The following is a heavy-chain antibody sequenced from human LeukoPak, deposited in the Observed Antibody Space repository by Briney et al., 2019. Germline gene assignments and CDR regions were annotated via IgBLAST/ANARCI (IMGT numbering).Heavy chain of an antibody. CDR2: ISYDGSNK. CDR3: ARGSNWAFDT. J-gene: IGHJ3*02. D-gene: IGHD2-8*01. Sequence: EPGGSLRLSCAASGFTFSSYAMHWVRQAPGKGLEWVAVISYDGSNKYYADSVKGRFTISRDNAKNSLYLQMNSLRAEDTAIYYCARGSNWAFDTWGQGTMVTVSS. V-gene: IGHV3-30-3*01. CDR1: GFTFSSYA.